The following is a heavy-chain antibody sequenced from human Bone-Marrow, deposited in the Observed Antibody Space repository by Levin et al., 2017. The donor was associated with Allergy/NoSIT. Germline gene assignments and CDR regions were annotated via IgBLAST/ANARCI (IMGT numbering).Heavy chain of an antibody. V-gene: IGHV4-59*01. CDR3: ARNGGSGKYYLFDY. CDR1: GGSISTYY. Sequence: SETLSLTCTVSGGSISTYYWSWIRQPPGKGLEWIGFIYYSGSTNYNPSLKSRVTISVDTSKNQFSLKLSSVTAADTAVYYCARNGGSGKYYLFDYWGQGTLVTVSS. J-gene: IGHJ4*02. D-gene: IGHD3-10*01. CDR2: IYYSGST.